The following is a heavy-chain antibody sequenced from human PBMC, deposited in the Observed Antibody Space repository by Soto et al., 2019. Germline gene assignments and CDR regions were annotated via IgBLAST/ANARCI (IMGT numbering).Heavy chain of an antibody. CDR1: GGSFSGYY. Sequence: SATLSLTCAVYGGSFSGYYWSWIRQPPGKGLEWIGEINHSGVTNYKPSLKRRVTISVDTSKNQFSLKMSSVTAADTAVYYCAREGGKDYYGSGSDAFDIWGQGTMVT. CDR2: INHSGVT. J-gene: IGHJ3*02. D-gene: IGHD3-10*01. CDR3: AREGGKDYYGSGSDAFDI. V-gene: IGHV4-34*01.